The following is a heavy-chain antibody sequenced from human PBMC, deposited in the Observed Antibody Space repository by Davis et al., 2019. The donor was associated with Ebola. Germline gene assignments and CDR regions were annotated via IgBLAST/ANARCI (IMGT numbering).Heavy chain of an antibody. D-gene: IGHD2-8*02. Sequence: PGGSLRLSCAASGFSFSRYWMHWVRHAPGKGLVWVSRIKSDGTTISYADSVKGRFTISRDNAKNSLYLQMNSLRAEDTAVYYCAPYCTGGVCNYGMDVWGQGTTVTVSS. CDR2: IKSDGTTI. CDR3: APYCTGGVCNYGMDV. J-gene: IGHJ6*02. V-gene: IGHV3-74*01. CDR1: GFSFSRYW.